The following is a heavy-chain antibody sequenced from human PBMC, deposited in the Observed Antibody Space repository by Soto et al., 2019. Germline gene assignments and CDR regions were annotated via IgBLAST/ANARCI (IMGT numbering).Heavy chain of an antibody. CDR2: ISHNGGDE. CDR3: AKFMAQDYYYGLDD. D-gene: IGHD3-10*01. CDR1: GITFSRYP. Sequence: QVQLVESGGGVVQPGRSLRLSCAASGITFSRYPMHWVRQAPGKGLEWLALISHNGGDEYYADSVKGRFTISRDNSKNTLYLQMNSQRGEDTAVYYCAKFMAQDYYYGLDDWGQGTTVTVYS. V-gene: IGHV3-30-3*01. J-gene: IGHJ6*02.